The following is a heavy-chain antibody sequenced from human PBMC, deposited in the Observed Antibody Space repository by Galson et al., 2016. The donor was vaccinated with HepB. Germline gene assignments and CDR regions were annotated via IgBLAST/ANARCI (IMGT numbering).Heavy chain of an antibody. CDR3: ARDSFTIFGVTPNWFDP. V-gene: IGHV3-33*01. Sequence: SLRLSCAASGFTFSSYALHWVRQAPGKGLEWVALIWYDGSNKYYADSVKGRFAISRDNSKNTLYLQMNSLRAEDTAVYYCARDSFTIFGVTPNWFDPWGQGTLVTVSS. D-gene: IGHD3-3*01. CDR2: IWYDGSNK. J-gene: IGHJ5*02. CDR1: GFTFSSYA.